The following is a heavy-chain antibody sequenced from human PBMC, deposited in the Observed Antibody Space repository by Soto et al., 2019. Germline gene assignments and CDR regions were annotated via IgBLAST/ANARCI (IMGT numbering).Heavy chain of an antibody. D-gene: IGHD6-25*01. V-gene: IGHV1-69*12. J-gene: IGHJ6*02. CDR2: IIPIFGTA. CDR3: ARQGAALRDYYYGMDV. CDR1: GGTFSSYA. Sequence: QVQLVQSGAEVKKPGSSVKVSCKASGGTFSSYAISWVRQAPGQGLEWMGGIIPIFGTANYAQKFQGRVTSTADEYTSRAYMELSGRRSEDTAVYYCARQGAALRDYYYGMDVWGQGTTVTVSS.